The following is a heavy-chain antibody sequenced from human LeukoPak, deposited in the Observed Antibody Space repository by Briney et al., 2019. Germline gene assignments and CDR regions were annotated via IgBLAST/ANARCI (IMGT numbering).Heavy chain of an antibody. Sequence: ASVKVSCKASNYTLSNYGTTWVRQAPGHGLEWMGWISADNGNTHSAQKIQGRVTMTTDTSTSTAYMELRSLRSDDTAVYYCANGVRQGATPWDYWGQGTLVTVSS. CDR1: NYTLSNYG. J-gene: IGHJ4*02. D-gene: IGHD1-26*01. CDR3: ANGVRQGATPWDY. V-gene: IGHV1-18*01. CDR2: ISADNGNT.